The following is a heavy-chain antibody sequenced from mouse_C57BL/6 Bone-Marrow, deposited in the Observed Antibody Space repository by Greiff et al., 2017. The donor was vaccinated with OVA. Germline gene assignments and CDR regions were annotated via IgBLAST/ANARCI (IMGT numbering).Heavy chain of an antibody. D-gene: IGHD1-1*01. V-gene: IGHV5-9-1*02. CDR3: TREKSCYYGIGDAMDY. CDR1: GFTFSSYA. CDR2: ISSGGDYI. Sequence: EVQVVESGEGLVKPGGSLKLSCAASGFTFSSYAMSWVRQTPEKRLEWVAYISSGGDYIYYADTVKGRFTISRDNARNTLYLQMSSLKSEDTAMYYCTREKSCYYGIGDAMDYWGQGTSVTVSS. J-gene: IGHJ4*01.